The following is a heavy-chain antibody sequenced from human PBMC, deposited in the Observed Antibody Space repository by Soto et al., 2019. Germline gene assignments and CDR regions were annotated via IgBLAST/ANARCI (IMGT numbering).Heavy chain of an antibody. D-gene: IGHD6-6*01. CDR2: ISVYNGHT. CDR1: GYIFTSYG. V-gene: IGHV1-18*01. CDR3: ARDQATYGTSSHY. J-gene: IGHJ4*02. Sequence: ASVKVSCKASGYIFTSYGINWVRQAPGQGLEWMGWISVYNGHTKYAHKFQDRVTMSTDTSASTAYMEVRSLRSDDTAVYYCARDQATYGTSSHYWGQGTLVTVSS.